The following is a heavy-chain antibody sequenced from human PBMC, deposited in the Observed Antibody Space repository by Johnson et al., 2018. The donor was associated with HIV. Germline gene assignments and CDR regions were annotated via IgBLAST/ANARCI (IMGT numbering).Heavy chain of an antibody. Sequence: VQLVESGGGLVKPGGSLRLSCAASVFTFSDYYMSWIRQAPGKGLEWVSYISSSGSTIYYADSVKGRFTISRDNAKNSLYLQMNSLGAEDTAVYYCASGAQFGTVSHDAFDIWGQGTMVTVSS. CDR1: VFTFSDYY. J-gene: IGHJ3*02. D-gene: IGHD1-7*01. CDR2: ISSSGSTI. V-gene: IGHV3-11*04. CDR3: ASGAQFGTVSHDAFDI.